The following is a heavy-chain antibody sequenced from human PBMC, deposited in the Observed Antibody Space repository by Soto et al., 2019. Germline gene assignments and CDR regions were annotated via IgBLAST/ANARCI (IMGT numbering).Heavy chain of an antibody. J-gene: IGHJ4*02. CDR3: ARDSPHYDILTGFAFSGAGDY. CDR2: INPNSGGT. Sequence: GASVKVSCKSSGYTFTGYYMHWVRQAPGQGLEWMGWINPNSGGTNYAQKFQGRVTMTRDTSISTAYMELSRLRSDDTAVYYCARDSPHYDILTGFAFSGAGDYRGKGPLVTVSS. D-gene: IGHD3-9*01. CDR1: GYTFTGYY. V-gene: IGHV1-2*02.